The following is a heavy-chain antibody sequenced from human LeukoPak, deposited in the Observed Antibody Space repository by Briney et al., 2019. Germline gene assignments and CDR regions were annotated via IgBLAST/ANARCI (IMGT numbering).Heavy chain of an antibody. Sequence: GGSLRLSCAASGFTFSSNWMHWVRHAPGKGLVWVSRINSDGSTASYADSVMGRFTISRDNAENSLYLQMNSLRVEDTAVYYCARDPGHPWEQLTAAFDIWGQGTMVTVSS. CDR2: INSDGSTA. D-gene: IGHD1-26*01. CDR1: GFTFSSNW. CDR3: ARDPGHPWEQLTAAFDI. J-gene: IGHJ3*02. V-gene: IGHV3-74*01.